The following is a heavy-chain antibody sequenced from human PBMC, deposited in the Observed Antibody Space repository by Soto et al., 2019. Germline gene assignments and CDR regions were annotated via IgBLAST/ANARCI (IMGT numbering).Heavy chain of an antibody. CDR1: GGTFSSYA. Sequence: QVQLVQSGAEVKKPGSSVKVSCKASGGTFSSYAISWVRQAPGQGLEWMGGIIPIFGTANYAQKFQGRVTITAAESASTACLEQSSLRPEDTAVYCCARGGPAFASDGDYLSWFDPWGQGNLVTVSS. J-gene: IGHJ5*02. CDR2: IIPIFGTA. V-gene: IGHV1-69*12. D-gene: IGHD4-17*01. CDR3: ARGGPAFASDGDYLSWFDP.